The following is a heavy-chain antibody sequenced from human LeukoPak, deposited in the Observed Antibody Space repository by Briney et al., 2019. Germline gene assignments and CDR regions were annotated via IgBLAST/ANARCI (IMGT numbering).Heavy chain of an antibody. CDR1: GYTFTSYY. CDR3: ARDIGYDCSSTSCYNRNWFDP. J-gene: IGHJ5*02. V-gene: IGHV1-46*01. CDR2: INPSGGST. Sequence: VASVKVSCKSSGYTFTSYYMPWVRQAPGQGLEWMGMINPSGGSTSYAQKFQGRVTMTRDASTSTVYMELSSLRSEDTAVYYCARDIGYDCSSTSCYNRNWFDPWGQGTLVTVSS. D-gene: IGHD2-2*02.